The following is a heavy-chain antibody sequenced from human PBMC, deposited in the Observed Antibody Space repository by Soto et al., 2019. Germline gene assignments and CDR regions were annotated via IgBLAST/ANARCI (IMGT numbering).Heavy chain of an antibody. CDR3: AIQIGGGGVNHDY. CDR2: IYYSGST. D-gene: IGHD3-16*02. Sequence: QLQLQESGPGLVKPSETLSLTCTVSGGSISSSSYYWGWIRQPPGKGLEWIGSIYYSGSTYYNPSLKSRVTISVDTSKNQFSLKLSSVTAADTAVYYCAIQIGGGGVNHDYWGQGTLVTVSS. CDR1: GGSISSSSYY. V-gene: IGHV4-39*01. J-gene: IGHJ4*02.